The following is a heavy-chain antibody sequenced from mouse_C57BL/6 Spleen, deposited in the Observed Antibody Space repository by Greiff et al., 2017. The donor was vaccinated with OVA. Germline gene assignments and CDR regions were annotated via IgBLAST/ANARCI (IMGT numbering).Heavy chain of an antibody. CDR3: ARWRSGGYFDV. J-gene: IGHJ1*03. CDR2: IDPSDSYT. V-gene: IGHV1-69*01. CDR1: GYTFTSYW. Sequence: QVQLQQPGAELVMPGASVKLSCKASGYTFTSYWMHWVKQRPGQGLEWIGEIDPSDSYTNYNQKFKGKSTLTVDKSSSTAYTQLSSLTSEDSAVYYFARWRSGGYFDVWGTGTTVTVSS.